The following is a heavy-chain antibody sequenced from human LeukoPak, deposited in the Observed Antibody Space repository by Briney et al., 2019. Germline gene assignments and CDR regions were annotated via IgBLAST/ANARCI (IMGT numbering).Heavy chain of an antibody. CDR2: MNPSGGST. V-gene: IGHV1-46*01. D-gene: IGHD1-26*01. CDR1: GYTFTGYY. CDR3: ARGGAYYMDV. J-gene: IGHJ6*03. Sequence: GASVKVSCKASGYTFTGYYMHWVRQAPGQGLEWMAIMNPSGGSTTYAQKFQGRVTMTRDMSTSTVHMELSSLRSEDTAVYYCARGGAYYMDVWGKGTTVTVSS.